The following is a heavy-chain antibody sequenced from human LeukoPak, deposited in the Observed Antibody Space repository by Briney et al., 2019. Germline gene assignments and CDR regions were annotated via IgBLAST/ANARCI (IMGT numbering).Heavy chain of an antibody. CDR1: GGSISSGNYY. CDR3: ARASEGIGYFDF. CDR2: VYHTGKT. Sequence: SETLSLTCTVSGGSISSGNYYWSWIRQPPGKGLEWIGYVYHTGKTNYNPALNSRLSMSVDTSKNQFFPKMTSVTAADTALYYCARASEGIGYFDFWGQGALVTVSS. J-gene: IGHJ4*02. D-gene: IGHD2-21*01. V-gene: IGHV4-61*01.